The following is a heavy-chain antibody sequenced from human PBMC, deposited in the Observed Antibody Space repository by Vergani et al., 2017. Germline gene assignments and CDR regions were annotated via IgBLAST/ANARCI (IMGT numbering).Heavy chain of an antibody. J-gene: IGHJ4*02. Sequence: EVQLVESGGGLVQPGGSLKLSCAASGFTFSGSAMHWVRQASGKGLEWVGRIRSKANSYATAYAASVKGRFTISRDDSTNKAYLQMNSLKTEDTAVYYCAREGGYSYGWYYWGQGTLVTVSS. D-gene: IGHD5-18*01. CDR3: AREGGYSYGWYY. CDR2: IRSKANSYAT. CDR1: GFTFSGSA. V-gene: IGHV3-73*02.